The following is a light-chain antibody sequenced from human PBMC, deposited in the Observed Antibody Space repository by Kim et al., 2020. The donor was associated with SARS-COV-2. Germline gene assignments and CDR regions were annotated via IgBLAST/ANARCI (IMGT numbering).Light chain of an antibody. J-gene: IGKJ4*01. Sequence: EIVLTQSPATLSFSPGERATLSCRASQSVNIYLAWYQQKPGQSPRLLIYGASNRATGIPARFSGSGSGTDFSVTITSLESEDSATYYCQHRNDWPLTFGEGTRVEI. V-gene: IGKV3-11*01. CDR1: QSVNIY. CDR3: QHRNDWPLT. CDR2: GAS.